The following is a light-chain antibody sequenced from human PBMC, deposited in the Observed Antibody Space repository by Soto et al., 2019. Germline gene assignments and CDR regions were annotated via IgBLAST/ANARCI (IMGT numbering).Light chain of an antibody. CDR2: AAS. CDR3: QQLNTYPIT. CDR1: HGISSY. V-gene: IGKV1-9*01. Sequence: IQLTQSPSSLSASVGDRVTITCRASHGISSYLAWYQQKPGKALKLLIYAASTLQSGVPSRFSGSGSGTDFTLTISSLQPEDFATYYCQQLNTYPITFGQGIRLEIK. J-gene: IGKJ5*01.